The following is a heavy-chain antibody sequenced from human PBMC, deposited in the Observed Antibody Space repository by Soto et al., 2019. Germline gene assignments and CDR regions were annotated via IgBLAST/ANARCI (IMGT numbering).Heavy chain of an antibody. J-gene: IGHJ5*02. D-gene: IGHD3-10*01. CDR3: ARGFGDSSVGFDP. V-gene: IGHV4-30-4*01. CDR2: IHYTGST. CDR1: VDSISSGDYY. Sequence: SETLSLTCTVSVDSISSGDYYWSWIRQAPGKDLEWIGYIHYTGSTLNNPSLKSRITMSVDTSKNQFSLNLSSVADADTAVYFCARGFGDSSVGFDPWGQGILVTVSS.